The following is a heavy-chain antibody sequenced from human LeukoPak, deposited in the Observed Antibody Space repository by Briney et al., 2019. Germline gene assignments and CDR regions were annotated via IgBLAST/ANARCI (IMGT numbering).Heavy chain of an antibody. CDR2: IIPSGGRT. J-gene: IGHJ4*02. CDR3: AKDLWAYYASSGCEFDY. D-gene: IGHD3-22*01. Sequence: ASVKVSCTASGYTFTSDYMHWVRQAPRQGRECVGLIIPSGGRTSYAQKLQGRVTMTRDTSTSTVYMELSSLRSEDTAVYYCAKDLWAYYASSGCEFDYWGQGTLVTVSS. CDR1: GYTFTSDY. V-gene: IGHV1-46*01.